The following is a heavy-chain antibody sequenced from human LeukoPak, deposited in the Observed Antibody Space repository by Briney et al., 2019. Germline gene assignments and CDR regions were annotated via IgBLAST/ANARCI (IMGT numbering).Heavy chain of an antibody. J-gene: IGHJ4*02. CDR2: ISGSGGST. V-gene: IGHV3-23*01. CDR1: GFTFSSYS. Sequence: GGSLRLSCAASGFTFSSYSMNWVRQAPGKGLEWVSAISGSGGSTYYADSVKGRFTISRDNSKNTLYLQMNGLRAEDTAVYYCAKSLQPRKNYFDYWGQGTLVTVSS. D-gene: IGHD1-14*01. CDR3: AKSLQPRKNYFDY.